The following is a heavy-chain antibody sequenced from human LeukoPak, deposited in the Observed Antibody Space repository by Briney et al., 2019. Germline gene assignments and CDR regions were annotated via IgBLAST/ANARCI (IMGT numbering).Heavy chain of an antibody. J-gene: IGHJ6*02. V-gene: IGHV6-1*01. CDR3: ARGSVLMDV. Sequence: SQTLSLTCAISGDHVSNKDTAWNWIRQSPSRGLEWLGRTFYRSEWYGDYTVSLKGRITIIPDTSKNEFSLQLTSVTIDDSAIYYCARGSVLMDVWAQGTTVTVSS. CDR1: GDHVSNKDTA. D-gene: IGHD6-6*01. CDR2: TFYRSEWYG.